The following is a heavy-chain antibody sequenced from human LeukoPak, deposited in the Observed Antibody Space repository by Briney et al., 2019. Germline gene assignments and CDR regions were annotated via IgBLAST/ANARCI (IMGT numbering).Heavy chain of an antibody. J-gene: IGHJ4*02. Sequence: RGSLRLSCAASGFTFSSYAMSWVRQAPGKGLEWVSAISGSGGSTYYADSVKGRFTISRDNSKNTLYLQMNSLRAEDTAVYYCAKDQVGVGATHYFDYWGQGTLVTVSS. CDR3: AKDQVGVGATHYFDY. D-gene: IGHD1-26*01. CDR1: GFTFSSYA. V-gene: IGHV3-23*01. CDR2: ISGSGGST.